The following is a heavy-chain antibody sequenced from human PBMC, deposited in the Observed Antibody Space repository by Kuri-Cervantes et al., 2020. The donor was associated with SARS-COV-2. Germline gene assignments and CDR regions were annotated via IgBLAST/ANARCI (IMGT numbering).Heavy chain of an antibody. CDR1: GFTFDDFA. D-gene: IGHD3-3*01. CDR2: ISWNSGSI. V-gene: IGHV3-9*01. Sequence: SLKISCAASGFTFDDFAMHWVRQAPGKGLEGVSGISWNSGSIGYADSVKGRFTISRDNAKNSLYLQMNSLRDEDTAVYYCARDWDYDFWSGYSQNYYYYYGMDVWGKGTTVTVSS. CDR3: ARDWDYDFWSGYSQNYYYYYGMDV. J-gene: IGHJ6*04.